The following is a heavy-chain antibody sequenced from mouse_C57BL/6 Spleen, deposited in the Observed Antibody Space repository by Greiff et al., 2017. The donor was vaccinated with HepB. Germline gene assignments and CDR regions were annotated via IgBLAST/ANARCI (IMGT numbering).Heavy chain of an antibody. CDR3: ARDGGTTVVATDYYAMDY. J-gene: IGHJ4*01. V-gene: IGHV5-4*01. D-gene: IGHD1-1*01. CDR2: ISDGGSYT. CDR1: GFTFSSYA. Sequence: DVMLVESGGGLVKPGGSLKLSCAASGFTFSSYAMSWVRQTPEKRLEWVATISDGGSYTYYPDNVKGRFTISRDNAKNNLYLQMSHLKSEDTAMYYCARDGGTTVVATDYYAMDYWGQGTSVTVSS.